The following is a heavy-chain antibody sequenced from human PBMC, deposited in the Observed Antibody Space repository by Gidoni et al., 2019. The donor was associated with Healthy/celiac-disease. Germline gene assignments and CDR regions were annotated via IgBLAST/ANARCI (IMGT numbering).Heavy chain of an antibody. D-gene: IGHD6-19*01. Sequence: GLEWIGSIYYSGSTYYNPSLKSRVTISVDTSKNQFSLKLSSVTAADTAVYYCARIYSSGWGWFDPWGQGTLVTVSS. V-gene: IGHV4-39*01. CDR3: ARIYSSGWGWFDP. J-gene: IGHJ5*02. CDR2: IYYSGST.